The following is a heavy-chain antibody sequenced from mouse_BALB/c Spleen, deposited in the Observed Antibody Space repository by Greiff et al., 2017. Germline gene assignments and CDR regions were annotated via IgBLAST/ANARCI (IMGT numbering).Heavy chain of an antibody. CDR2: ISSVGST. V-gene: IGHV5-6-5*01. CDR3: ARGRSTMITTGYFDY. Sequence: EVQLMESGGGLVKPGGSLKLSCAASGFTFSSYAMSWVRQTPEKRLEWVASISSVGSTYYPDSVKGRFTISRDNARNILYLQMSSLRSEDTAMYYCARGRSTMITTGYFDYWGQGTTLTVSS. CDR1: GFTFSSYA. D-gene: IGHD2-4*01. J-gene: IGHJ2*01.